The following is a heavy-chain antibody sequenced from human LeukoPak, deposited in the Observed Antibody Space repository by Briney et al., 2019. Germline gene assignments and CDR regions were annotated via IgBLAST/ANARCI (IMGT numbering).Heavy chain of an antibody. V-gene: IGHV5-51*01. Sequence: GESLKISCKGSGYSFSSYWIGWVRQMPGKGLEWMGIIYPGDSDTRYSPSFQGQVTISADKSISTAYLQWSSLEASDTAMYYCARHSKSGGRYYYYYGMDVWGQGTTVTASS. D-gene: IGHD1-26*01. J-gene: IGHJ6*02. CDR1: GYSFSSYW. CDR3: ARHSKSGGRYYYYYGMDV. CDR2: IYPGDSDT.